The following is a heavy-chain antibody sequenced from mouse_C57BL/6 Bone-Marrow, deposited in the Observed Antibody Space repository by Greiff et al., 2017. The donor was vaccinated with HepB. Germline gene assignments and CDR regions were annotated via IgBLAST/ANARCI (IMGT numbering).Heavy chain of an antibody. D-gene: IGHD2-5*01. Sequence: QVQLQQPGAELVKPGASVKMSCKASGYTFTSYWITWVKQRPGQGLEWIGDIYPGSGSTNYNEKFKSKATLTVDTSSSTASMQLSILTSEYSAVYYCARKSDYSNPLGYWGQGTTLTVSS. CDR3: ARKSDYSNPLGY. CDR1: GYTFTSYW. CDR2: IYPGSGST. J-gene: IGHJ2*01. V-gene: IGHV1-55*01.